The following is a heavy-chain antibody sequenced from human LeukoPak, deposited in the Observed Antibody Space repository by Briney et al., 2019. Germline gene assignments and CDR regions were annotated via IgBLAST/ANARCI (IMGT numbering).Heavy chain of an antibody. J-gene: IGHJ4*02. CDR2: IYWNDDK. V-gene: IGHV2-5*01. CDR3: AHNGVYCSSTSCYDY. Sequence: SGPTLVNPTQTLTLTCTFSGFSLSTSGVGVGWIRQPPGKALEWLALIYWNDDKRYSPSMKSRLTITKDTSKNQVVLTMANMDPVDTATYYCAHNGVYCSSTSCYDYWGQGTLVTVSS. CDR1: GFSLSTSGVG. D-gene: IGHD2-2*01.